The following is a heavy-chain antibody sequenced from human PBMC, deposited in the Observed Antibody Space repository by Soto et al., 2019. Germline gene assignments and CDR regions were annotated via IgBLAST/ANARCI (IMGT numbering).Heavy chain of an antibody. J-gene: IGHJ4*02. Sequence: GASVKVSCKASGGTFSSYAISWVRQAPGQGLEWMGGIIPIFGTANYAQKFQGSVTITADESTSTAYMELRSLRSDDTAVYYCASTARGYDFDYWGQGTLVTVSS. CDR2: IIPIFGTA. CDR3: ASTARGYDFDY. V-gene: IGHV1-69*13. D-gene: IGHD5-12*01. CDR1: GGTFSSYA.